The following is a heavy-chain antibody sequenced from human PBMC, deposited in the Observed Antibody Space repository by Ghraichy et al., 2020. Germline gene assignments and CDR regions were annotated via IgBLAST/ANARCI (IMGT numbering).Heavy chain of an antibody. CDR1: GGSISSYY. J-gene: IGHJ6*04. CDR2: IYYSGST. Sequence: ESLNISCTVSGGSISSYYWSWIRQPPGKGLEWIGYIYYSGSTNYNPSLKSRVTISVDTSKNQFSLKLSSVTAADTAVYYCARDCSSTSCYTRGYGMDVWGKGTTVTVSS. CDR3: ARDCSSTSCYTRGYGMDV. V-gene: IGHV4-59*01. D-gene: IGHD2-2*02.